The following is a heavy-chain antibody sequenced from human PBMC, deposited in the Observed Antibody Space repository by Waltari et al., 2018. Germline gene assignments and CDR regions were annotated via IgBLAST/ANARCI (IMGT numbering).Heavy chain of an antibody. D-gene: IGHD3-10*01. J-gene: IGHJ4*02. V-gene: IGHV3-33*03. Sequence: QVQLVESGGGVVQPGKSLRLSCVASGFSLRNSGMHWVRQTPGRGLEWVALTWSDGSVEYYADSVRGRFTVSRDNSKNILYLDMDSLRVDDTATYYCAKDAFGNTYLDYWGQGTLVTVSS. CDR3: AKDAFGNTYLDY. CDR1: GFSLRNSG. CDR2: TWSDGSVE.